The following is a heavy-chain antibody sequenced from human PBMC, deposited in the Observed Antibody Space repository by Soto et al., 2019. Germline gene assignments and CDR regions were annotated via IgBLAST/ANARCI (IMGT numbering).Heavy chain of an antibody. Sequence: SETLSLTCTVSGGSISSYYWSWIRQPPGKGLEWIGYIYYSGSTNYNPSLKSRVTISVDTSKNQFSLKLSSVTAADTAVYYCARDYYGSGSYPFDLWGRGTPVTVS. CDR3: ARDYYGSGSYPFDL. D-gene: IGHD3-10*01. J-gene: IGHJ2*01. CDR1: GGSISSYY. V-gene: IGHV4-59*01. CDR2: IYYSGST.